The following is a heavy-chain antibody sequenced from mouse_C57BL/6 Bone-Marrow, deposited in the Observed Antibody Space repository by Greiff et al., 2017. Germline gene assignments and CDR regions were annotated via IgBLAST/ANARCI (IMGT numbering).Heavy chain of an antibody. CDR3: KNYRYYAMDY. CDR1: GFTFSNYW. CDR2: IRLKSDNYAT. D-gene: IGHD2-14*01. V-gene: IGHV6-3*01. J-gene: IGHJ4*01. Sequence: EVKLEESGGGLVQPGGSMKLSCVASGFTFSNYWMNWVRQSPEKGLEWVAQIRLKSDNYATHYAESVKGRFTISRDDSKSRVYLQMNNLRAEDTGIYYCKNYRYYAMDYWGQGTSVTVSS.